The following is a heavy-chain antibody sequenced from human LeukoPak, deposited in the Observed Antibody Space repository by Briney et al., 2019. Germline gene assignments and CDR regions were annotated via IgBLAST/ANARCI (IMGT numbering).Heavy chain of an antibody. CDR1: GLTFNTYN. CDR2: ISRSSGTI. CDR3: ARDGGGGGGGGGGGGFDF. V-gene: IGHV3-48*04. D-gene: IGHD3-10*01. Sequence: GGSLRLSCAASGLTFNTYNMNWVRQASGKGLEWISYISRSSGTIYYADSVKGRFIISRDNAQNSLYLQMNSLRADDTAVYYCARDGGGGGGGGGGGGFDFWGQGTLVTVSS. J-gene: IGHJ4*02.